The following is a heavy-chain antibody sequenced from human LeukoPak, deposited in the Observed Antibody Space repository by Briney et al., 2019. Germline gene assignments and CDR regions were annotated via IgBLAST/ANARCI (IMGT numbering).Heavy chain of an antibody. CDR2: IYYSGST. J-gene: IGHJ5*02. V-gene: IGHV4-39*01. CDR1: GGSISSSSYY. D-gene: IGHD4-11*01. CDR3: ARYPPPDYSNYWFDP. Sequence: SSETLSLTCTVSGGSISSSSYYWGWIRQSPGKGLEWIGSIYYSGSTHYNPSLKSRITISVDTSKNQFSLKLSSVTAADTAVYYCARYPPPDYSNYWFDPWGQGTLVTVSS.